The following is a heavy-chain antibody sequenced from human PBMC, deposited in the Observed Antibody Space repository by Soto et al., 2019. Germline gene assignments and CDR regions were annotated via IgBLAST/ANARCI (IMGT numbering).Heavy chain of an antibody. CDR1: GFTFDDYA. J-gene: IGHJ1*01. CDR3: VKDESINWYSGHFRH. D-gene: IGHD6-13*01. V-gene: IGHV3-9*01. CDR2: INWNSGSI. Sequence: GGSLRLSCAASGFTFDDYAMHWVRQVPGKGLEWVSGINWNSGSIGYADSVKGRFAISRDNAKNSLHLQMNSLRAEDTAFYYCVKDESINWYSGHFRHWGQGTLVTV.